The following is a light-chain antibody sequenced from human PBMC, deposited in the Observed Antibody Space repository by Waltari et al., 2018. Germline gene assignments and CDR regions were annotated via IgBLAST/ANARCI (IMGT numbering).Light chain of an antibody. J-gene: IGLJ1*01. CDR1: SSDIGDYNY. CDR3: CSYAGSYSFV. V-gene: IGLV2-11*01. CDR2: DVN. Sequence: QSALTQPRSLSGSPGQSGTISCTGTSSDIGDYNYVSWYQQHPGQAPKLILYDVNKRPSGVPNRFSGSKSGNTASLTISGLQAEDEADYHCCSYAGSYSFVFGTGTEVTVL.